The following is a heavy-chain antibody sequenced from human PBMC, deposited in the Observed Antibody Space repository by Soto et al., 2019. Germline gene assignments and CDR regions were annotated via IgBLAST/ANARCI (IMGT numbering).Heavy chain of an antibody. D-gene: IGHD3-10*01. J-gene: IGHJ3*02. Sequence: QVQLQESGPGLVKPSETLSLTRTVSGGSISSYYWSWIRQPAGKGLEWIGRIYTSGSTNYNPSLKSRVTMSVDTSKNQFSLKLSSVTAADTAVYYCARTLWVGERNAFDIWGQGTMVPVSS. CDR3: ARTLWVGERNAFDI. CDR1: GGSISSYY. V-gene: IGHV4-4*07. CDR2: IYTSGST.